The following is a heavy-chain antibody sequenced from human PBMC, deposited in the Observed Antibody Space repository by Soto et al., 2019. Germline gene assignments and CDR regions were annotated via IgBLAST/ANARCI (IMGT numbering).Heavy chain of an antibody. CDR2: IIPILGIA. Sequence: QVQLVQSGAEVKKPGSSVKVSCKASGGTFSSYTISWVRQAPGQGLEWMGRIIPILGIANYAQKFQGRVTITADKSTSTAYMELSSLRSEDTAVYYCARVGEVTTLHYWGQGTLVAVSS. CDR1: GGTFSSYT. CDR3: ARVGEVTTLHY. D-gene: IGHD4-17*01. J-gene: IGHJ4*02. V-gene: IGHV1-69*02.